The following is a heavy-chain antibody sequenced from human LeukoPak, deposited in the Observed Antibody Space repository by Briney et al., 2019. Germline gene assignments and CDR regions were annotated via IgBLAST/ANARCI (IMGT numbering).Heavy chain of an antibody. CDR2: ISGSGGST. V-gene: IGHV3-23*01. J-gene: IGHJ5*02. D-gene: IGHD5-24*01. CDR1: GFTFSSYA. Sequence: GGSLRLSCAASGFTFSSYALTWVRQAPGKGLEWVSAISGSGGSTYSADSVKGRFTISRDNSKNTLFLQMNSLRAEDTAVYYCAKGLGRWLQKGNWFDPWGQGTLVTVSS. CDR3: AKGLGRWLQKGNWFDP.